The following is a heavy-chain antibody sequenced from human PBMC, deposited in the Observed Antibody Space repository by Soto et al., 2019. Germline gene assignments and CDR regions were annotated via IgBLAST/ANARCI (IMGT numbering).Heavy chain of an antibody. CDR1: GFTFSSYS. V-gene: IGHV3-48*02. Sequence: PGGSLRLSCAASGFTFSSYSMNWVRQAPGKGLEWVSYISSSSSTIYYADSVKGRFTISRDNAKNSLYLQMNSLRDEDTAVYYCARDLGDYSDYYYGMDVWGQGTTVTVSS. CDR2: ISSSSSTI. J-gene: IGHJ6*02. CDR3: ARDLGDYSDYYYGMDV. D-gene: IGHD4-4*01.